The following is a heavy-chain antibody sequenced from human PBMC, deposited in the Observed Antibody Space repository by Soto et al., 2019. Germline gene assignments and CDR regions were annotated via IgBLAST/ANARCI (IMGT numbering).Heavy chain of an antibody. D-gene: IGHD3-22*01. J-gene: IGHJ4*02. CDR2: INHSGST. CDR1: DGSMNSDSSY. V-gene: IGHV4-39*01. Sequence: QLQLQESGPGLVKPSETLSLTCRVSDGSMNSDSSYWGWIRQPPGKGLEWIGVINHSGSTYHNLSLKGRVTMSVDASRNQFSLKLTSMTAADTAVYYCARLGGYVNVGYYYLWDSWGQGTLVTVSS. CDR3: ARLGGYVNVGYYYLWDS.